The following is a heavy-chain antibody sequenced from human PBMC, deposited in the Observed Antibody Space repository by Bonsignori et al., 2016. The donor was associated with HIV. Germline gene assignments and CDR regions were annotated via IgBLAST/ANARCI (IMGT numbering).Heavy chain of an antibody. D-gene: IGHD1-26*01. CDR2: IKQDGSEK. V-gene: IGHV3-7*03. J-gene: IGHJ3*02. Sequence: WIRQPPGKGLEWVANIKQDGSEKYYVDSVKGRFTISRDNAKNSLYLQMNSLRAEDTAVYYCAGSVGSYYPDAFDIWGQGTMVTVSS. CDR3: AGSVGSYYPDAFDI.